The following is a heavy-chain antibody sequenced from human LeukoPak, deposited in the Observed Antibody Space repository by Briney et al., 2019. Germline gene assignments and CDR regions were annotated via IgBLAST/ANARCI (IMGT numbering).Heavy chain of an antibody. CDR3: ARVELGAFDI. V-gene: IGHV4-59*01. D-gene: IGHD1-1*01. Sequence: SETLSLTCAVYGGSFSGYYWSWIRQPPGKGLEWIGYIYYSGSTNYNPSLKSRVTISVDTSKNQFSLKLSSVTAADTAVYYCARVELGAFDIWGQGTMVTVSS. CDR2: IYYSGST. J-gene: IGHJ3*02. CDR1: GGSFSGYY.